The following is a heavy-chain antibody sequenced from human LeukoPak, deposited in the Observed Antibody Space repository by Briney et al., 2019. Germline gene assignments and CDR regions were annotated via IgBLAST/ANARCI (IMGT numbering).Heavy chain of an antibody. V-gene: IGHV3-30*02. J-gene: IGHJ4*02. D-gene: IGHD3-9*01. CDR3: AKDESKLRYFEWQPYYFDY. CDR2: IRYDGSNK. CDR1: GFTFSSYG. Sequence: GGSLRLSCAASGFTFSSYGMHWVRQAPGKGLEWVAFIRYDGSNKYYADSVKGRFTISRDNSKNTLYLQMNSLRAEDTAVYYCAKDESKLRYFEWQPYYFDYWGQGTLVTVSS.